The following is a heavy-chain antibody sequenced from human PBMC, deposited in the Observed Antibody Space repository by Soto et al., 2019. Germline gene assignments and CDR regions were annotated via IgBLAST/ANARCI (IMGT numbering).Heavy chain of an antibody. CDR2: IYHSGST. Sequence: SETLSLTCAVSGGSISSGGYSWSWIRQPPGKGLEWIGYIYHSGSTYYNPSLKSRVTISVDRSKNQFSLKLSSVTAADTAVYYCARWWMYDPRFDPWGQGTLVTVS. V-gene: IGHV4-30-2*01. D-gene: IGHD2-8*01. CDR3: ARWWMYDPRFDP. CDR1: GGSISSGGYS. J-gene: IGHJ5*02.